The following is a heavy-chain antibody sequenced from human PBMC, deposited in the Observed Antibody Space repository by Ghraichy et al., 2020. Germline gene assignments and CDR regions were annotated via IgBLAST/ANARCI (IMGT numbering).Heavy chain of an antibody. J-gene: IGHJ6*04. Sequence: GESLNISCAASGFTFSIHSMSWVRQAPGKGLEWVANINPDGSEKYYVDSVKGRFTMSRDNAKNSVSLQMNSLRAEDTAVYYCARNRASLDVWGKGTTVTVSS. CDR3: ARNRASLDV. CDR2: INPDGSEK. D-gene: IGHD2/OR15-2a*01. CDR1: GFTFSIHS. V-gene: IGHV3-7*03.